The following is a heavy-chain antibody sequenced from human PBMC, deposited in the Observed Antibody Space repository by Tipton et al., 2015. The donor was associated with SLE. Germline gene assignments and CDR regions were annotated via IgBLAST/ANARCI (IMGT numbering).Heavy chain of an antibody. CDR2: ITSSGSTI. CDR1: GFTFSDYH. CDR3: ARDSMWSSNWPFFDY. V-gene: IGHV3-11*01. Sequence: GSLRLSCAASGFTFSDYHMSWIRQAPGKGLEWVSYITSSGSTIYYVDSVKGRFTLSRDNAKNSLYLQMNSLRAEDTAVYFCARDSMWSSNWPFFDYWGQGALVTVSS. J-gene: IGHJ4*02. D-gene: IGHD6-13*01.